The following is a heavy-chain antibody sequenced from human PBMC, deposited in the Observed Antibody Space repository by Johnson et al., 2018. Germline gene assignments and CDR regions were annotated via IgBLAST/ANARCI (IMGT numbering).Heavy chain of an antibody. D-gene: IGHD3-10*01. CDR2: IIPIFGTA. CDR1: GGTFSSYA. V-gene: IGHV1-69*01. Sequence: QVQLVESGAEVKKPGSSVKVSCKASGGTFSSYAISWVRQAPGQGLEWMGGIIPIFGTANYAQKFQGRVTITADESTSTAYMELSSLMAEDTAVYYCARDLTSGSGTDYYYYGMDVWGQGTTVTVSS. CDR3: ARDLTSGSGTDYYYYGMDV. J-gene: IGHJ6*02.